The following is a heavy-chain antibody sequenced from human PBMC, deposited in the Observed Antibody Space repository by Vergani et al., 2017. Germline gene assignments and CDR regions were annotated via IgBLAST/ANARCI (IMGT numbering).Heavy chain of an antibody. D-gene: IGHD3-3*01. J-gene: IGHJ4*02. CDR2: ISSSSSYI. V-gene: IGHV3-21*01. Sequence: EVQLVESGGGLVKPGGSLRLSCAASGFTFSSYSMNWVRQAPGKGLEWVSSISSSSSYIYYEDSVKGRFTISRDNAKNSLYLQMNSLRAEDTAVYYCARDRYDFWSGYYKSDDYWGQGTLVTVSS. CDR1: GFTFSSYS. CDR3: ARDRYDFWSGYYKSDDY.